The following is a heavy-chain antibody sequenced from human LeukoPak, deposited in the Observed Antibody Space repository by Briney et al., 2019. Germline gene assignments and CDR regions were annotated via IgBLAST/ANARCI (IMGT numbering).Heavy chain of an antibody. CDR3: AKDLGPMTTVTPGWFDP. D-gene: IGHD4-17*01. Sequence: GGSLRLFCAASGFTFSSYAMSWVRQAPGKGLEWVSAISGSGGSTYYADSVKGRFTISRDNSKNTLYLQMNSLRAEDTAVYYCAKDLGPMTTVTPGWFDPWGQGTLVTVSS. CDR1: GFTFSSYA. V-gene: IGHV3-23*01. CDR2: ISGSGGST. J-gene: IGHJ5*02.